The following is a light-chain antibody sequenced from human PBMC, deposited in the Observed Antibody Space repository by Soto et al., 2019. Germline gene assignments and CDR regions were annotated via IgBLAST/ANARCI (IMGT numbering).Light chain of an antibody. Sequence: AIPMTQSPSSLSASVGDRVTITCRASQGIRSDLGWYQQKPGKAPKYLIYGASSLQSSVPSRFIGSGSGTDFTLTISSLQPEDFATYYCLQDYNYPYTFGQGTKLEVK. CDR1: QGIRSD. J-gene: IGKJ2*01. V-gene: IGKV1-6*01. CDR3: LQDYNYPYT. CDR2: GAS.